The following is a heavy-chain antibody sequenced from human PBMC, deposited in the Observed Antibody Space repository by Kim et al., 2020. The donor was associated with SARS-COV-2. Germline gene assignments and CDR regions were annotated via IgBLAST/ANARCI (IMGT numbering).Heavy chain of an antibody. CDR1: GFTFSDYY. Sequence: GGSLRLSCAASGFTFSDYYMSWIRQAPGKGLEWVSYISSSGSTIYYADSVKGRFTISRDNAKNSLYLQMNSLRAEDTAVYYCAREGEVLRYFDWDSRSNWYFDLWGRGTLVTVSS. D-gene: IGHD3-9*01. CDR3: AREGEVLRYFDWDSRSNWYFDL. CDR2: ISSSGSTI. J-gene: IGHJ2*01. V-gene: IGHV3-11*01.